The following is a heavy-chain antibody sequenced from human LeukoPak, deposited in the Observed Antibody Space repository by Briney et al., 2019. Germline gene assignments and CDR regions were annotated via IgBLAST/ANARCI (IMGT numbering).Heavy chain of an antibody. CDR3: TTAFFGCTSTSCYEAYYYYGTDV. Sequence: GGSLRLSCAASVSGFTFSNAWMSWVRQGPGKGLEWVGRIKRKTDGGTTDYGAPVKGRFTISRDDSKNTLYLQMNSLKTEDTAVYYCTTAFFGCTSTSCYEAYYYYGTDVWGKGTTVTVSS. V-gene: IGHV3-15*01. J-gene: IGHJ6*04. CDR2: IKRKTDGGTT. D-gene: IGHD2-2*01. CDR1: GFTFSNAW.